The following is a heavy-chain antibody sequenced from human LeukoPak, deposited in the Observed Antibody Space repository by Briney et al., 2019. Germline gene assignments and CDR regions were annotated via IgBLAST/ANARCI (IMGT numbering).Heavy chain of an antibody. D-gene: IGHD3-22*01. V-gene: IGHV4-4*07. J-gene: IGHJ4*02. CDR2: IYTSGST. CDR1: GGSISSYY. Sequence: SETLSLTCTVSGGSISSYYWSWIRQPAGKGLEWIGRIYTSGSTNYNPSLKSRVTMSVDTSKNRFSLKLSSVTAADTAVYYCARGGYYYDSSGYPFDYWGQGTLVTVSS. CDR3: ARGGYYYDSSGYPFDY.